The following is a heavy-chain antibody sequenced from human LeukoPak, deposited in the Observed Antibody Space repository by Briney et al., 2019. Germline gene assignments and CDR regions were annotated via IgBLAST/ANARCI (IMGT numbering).Heavy chain of an antibody. D-gene: IGHD4-17*01. V-gene: IGHV4-59*01. CDR1: GGSISSYY. Sequence: SETLSLTCTVSGGSISSYYWSWTRQTPGKGPEWIGYIYYSGTTNYSPSLKSRVIISVDTSNNQFSLKLSSVTAADTAVYYCARHYGGYVSYGLDVWGQGTAVTVSS. CDR2: IYYSGTT. J-gene: IGHJ6*02. CDR3: ARHYGGYVSYGLDV.